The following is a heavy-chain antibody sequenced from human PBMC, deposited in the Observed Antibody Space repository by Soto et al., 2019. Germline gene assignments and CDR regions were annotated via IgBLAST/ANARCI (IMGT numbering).Heavy chain of an antibody. J-gene: IGHJ3*02. V-gene: IGHV3-7*01. CDR3: ASSLGSALDI. CDR2: INQDGSEK. Sequence: PGGSLRLSCAVSGITLSRFWMTWVRQAPGKGLERVANINQDGSEKYYVDSVEGRFTISRDNAKNSLYLQMNSLRAEDTAVYSCASSLGSALDIWGQGTMVTVSS. CDR1: GITLSRFW. D-gene: IGHD1-26*01.